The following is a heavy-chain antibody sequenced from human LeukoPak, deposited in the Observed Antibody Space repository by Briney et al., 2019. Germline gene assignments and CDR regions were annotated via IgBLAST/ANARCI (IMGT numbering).Heavy chain of an antibody. D-gene: IGHD3-3*01. CDR3: ARFSWSIDY. Sequence: GGSLRLSCAASGFTVSSYAMHWVRQAPGKGLEWVAVISYDGSNKYYADSVKGRFTISRDNSKNTLYLQMNSLRAEDTAVYYCARFSWSIDYWGQGTLVTVSS. CDR2: ISYDGSNK. CDR1: GFTVSSYA. J-gene: IGHJ4*02. V-gene: IGHV3-30-3*01.